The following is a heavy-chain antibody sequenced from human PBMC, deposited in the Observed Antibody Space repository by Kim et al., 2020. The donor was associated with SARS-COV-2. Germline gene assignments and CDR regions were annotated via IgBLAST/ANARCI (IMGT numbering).Heavy chain of an antibody. V-gene: IGHV3-7*03. J-gene: IGHJ4*02. CDR3: AGDPPDNKGVDFDH. Sequence: VDSVRGRFTTSRDNAKNSLYLQMNSLRADDTAVYYCAGDPPDNKGVDFDHWGQGTLVTVSS. D-gene: IGHD2-15*01.